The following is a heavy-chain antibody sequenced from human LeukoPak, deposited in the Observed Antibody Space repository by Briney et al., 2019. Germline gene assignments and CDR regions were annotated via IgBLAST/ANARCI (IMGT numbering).Heavy chain of an antibody. CDR1: GYTFTSYG. CDR2: INPSGGST. Sequence: ASVKVSCKASGYTFTSYGISWVRQAPGQGLEWMGIINPSGGSTSYAQKFQGRVTMTRDMSTSTVYMELSSLRSEDTAVYYCAREDVGGAMVSSPYYFDYWGQGTLVTVSS. CDR3: AREDVGGAMVSSPYYFDY. D-gene: IGHD5-18*01. J-gene: IGHJ4*02. V-gene: IGHV1-46*01.